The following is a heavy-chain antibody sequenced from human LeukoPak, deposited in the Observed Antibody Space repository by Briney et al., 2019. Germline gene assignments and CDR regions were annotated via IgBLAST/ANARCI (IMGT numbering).Heavy chain of an antibody. J-gene: IGHJ4*02. CDR1: GFTFSTYA. V-gene: IGHV3-23*01. CDR3: AKTLSSSHDIFDY. CDR2: ISGSGGST. D-gene: IGHD6-6*01. Sequence: GGSLRLSCAASGFTFSTYAVNWVRQAPGKGLEWVSAISGSGGSTYYADSVKGRFTISRDNSKNTLYLQMNSLRAEDTAVYYCAKTLSSSHDIFDYWGQGTLVTVSS.